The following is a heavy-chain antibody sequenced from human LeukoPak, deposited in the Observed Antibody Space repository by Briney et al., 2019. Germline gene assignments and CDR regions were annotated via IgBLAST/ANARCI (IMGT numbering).Heavy chain of an antibody. Sequence: SETLSLTCTVSGGSISSSSYYWSWIRQPAGKGLEWIGHIHASGITKYNPSLNSRVTMSVATSKNQFSLKLSSVTAADTALYFCARDFYYSDSGSLDYWGQGTLVTVSS. CDR1: GGSISSSSYY. V-gene: IGHV4-61*09. J-gene: IGHJ4*02. CDR3: ARDFYYSDSGSLDY. D-gene: IGHD3-10*01. CDR2: IHASGIT.